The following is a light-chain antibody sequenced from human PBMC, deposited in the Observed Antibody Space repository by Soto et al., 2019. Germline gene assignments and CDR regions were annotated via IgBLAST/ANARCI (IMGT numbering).Light chain of an antibody. CDR1: QDMGKC. CDR3: QQASYFPLT. V-gene: IGKV1-12*01. J-gene: IGKJ3*01. Sequence: DIQMTQSPSSVSSSVVDRVTITCRANQDMGKCLACYQQKPGKAPTLLIYASDSLHSGVPSRFNGSGSGTDFTLTISGLQPEDFATYFCQQASYFPLTVGPGTKVDIK. CDR2: ASD.